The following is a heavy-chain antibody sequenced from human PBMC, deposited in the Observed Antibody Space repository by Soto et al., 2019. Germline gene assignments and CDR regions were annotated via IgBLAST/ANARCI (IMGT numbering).Heavy chain of an antibody. D-gene: IGHD4-17*01. Sequence: PSETLSLTCAVSGDSISRGYHWAWIRQSPGKGLEWVASIYHTGTTYYNPSLTSRVTISVDTSKNQFSLKLTSVTAADSAVYYCARGTPPYGDYDDYWGQGTLVTVSS. V-gene: IGHV4-38-2*01. CDR1: GDSISRGYH. CDR3: ARGTPPYGDYDDY. CDR2: IYHTGTT. J-gene: IGHJ4*02.